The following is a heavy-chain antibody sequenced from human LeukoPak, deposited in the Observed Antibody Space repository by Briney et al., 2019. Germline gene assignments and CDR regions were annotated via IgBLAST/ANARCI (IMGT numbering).Heavy chain of an antibody. Sequence: TSETLSLTCTVSGGSISSYYWSWIRQPPGKGLEWIGYIYYSGSTNYNPSLKSRVTISVDTSKNQFSLKLGSVTAEDTAVYYCERSVEGYCRGGSCYYYSYYMDVWGKGTTVTVSS. CDR1: GGSISSYY. D-gene: IGHD2-15*01. CDR2: IYYSGST. CDR3: ERSVEGYCRGGSCYYYSYYMDV. V-gene: IGHV4-59*01. J-gene: IGHJ6*03.